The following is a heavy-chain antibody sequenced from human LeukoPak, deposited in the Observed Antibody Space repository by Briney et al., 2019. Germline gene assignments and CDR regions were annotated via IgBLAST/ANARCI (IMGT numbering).Heavy chain of an antibody. CDR1: GFTVSTNC. Sequence: GGSLRLSCAASGFTVSTNCMIWVRQPPGKGLEWVSYISSSSSTIYYADSVKGRFTISRDNAKNSLYLQMNSLRDEDTAVYYCARDTDILTAKGYFDYWGQGTLVTVSS. J-gene: IGHJ4*02. CDR2: ISSSSSTI. V-gene: IGHV3-48*02. CDR3: ARDTDILTAKGYFDY. D-gene: IGHD3-9*01.